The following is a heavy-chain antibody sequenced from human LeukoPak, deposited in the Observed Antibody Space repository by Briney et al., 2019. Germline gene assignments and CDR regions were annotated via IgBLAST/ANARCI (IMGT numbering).Heavy chain of an antibody. CDR1: GGSISKTNW. V-gene: IGHV4-4*02. D-gene: IGHD1-20*01. J-gene: IGHJ4*01. CDR3: ASRYNWNHFDY. CDR2: IWHSGYT. Sequence: SGTLSLTGAVSGGSISKTNWWSWVRQSPVTGLEWIGEIWHSGYTNYNPSLKSRVTISVDTSKNQFSLRLTSVTAADTAIYYCASRYNWNHFDYWGHGTLVTVSS.